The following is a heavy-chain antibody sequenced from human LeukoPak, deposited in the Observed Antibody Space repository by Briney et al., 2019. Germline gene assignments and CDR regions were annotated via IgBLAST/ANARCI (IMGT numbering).Heavy chain of an antibody. CDR1: GGSMNNYY. Sequence: SETLSLTCSVSGGSMNNYYWNWIRQSAEKGLEWIGRIYATGSTDHNPSLKSRVTLSLDTSQNHFSLILTSVTAADTAVYFCARDKAVDSDSSGYYYNRGLDQWGQGILVTVSS. CDR2: IYATGST. V-gene: IGHV4-4*07. D-gene: IGHD3-22*01. CDR3: ARDKAVDSDSSGYYYNRGLDQ. J-gene: IGHJ4*02.